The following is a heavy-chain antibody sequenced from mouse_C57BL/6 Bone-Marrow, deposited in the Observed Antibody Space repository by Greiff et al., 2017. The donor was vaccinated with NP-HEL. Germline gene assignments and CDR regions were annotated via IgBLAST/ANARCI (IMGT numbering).Heavy chain of an antibody. CDR2: ISSGGSYT. J-gene: IGHJ2*01. CDR1: GFTFSSYG. Sequence: EVKLVESGGDLVKPGGSLKLSCAASGFTFSSYGMSWVRQTPDKRLEWVATISSGGSYTSYPASVKGRFPISRENAKNTLCLQMSSLKSEDTAMYYCASFARDFDYGGQGTTLTVSS. CDR3: ASFARDFDY. V-gene: IGHV5-6*02.